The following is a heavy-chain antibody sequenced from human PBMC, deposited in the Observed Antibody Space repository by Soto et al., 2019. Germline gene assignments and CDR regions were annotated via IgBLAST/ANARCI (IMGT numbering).Heavy chain of an antibody. D-gene: IGHD6-13*01. J-gene: IGHJ6*02. Sequence: GGSLRLSCAASGFTFSSYGMHWVRQAPGKGLEWVAVIWYDGSNKYYADSVKGRFTISRDNSKNTLYLQMNSLRAEDTAVYYCARDGPAAGSSHTQRFDYYYYGMDVWGQGTTVTVSS. CDR2: IWYDGSNK. CDR1: GFTFSSYG. CDR3: ARDGPAAGSSHTQRFDYYYYGMDV. V-gene: IGHV3-33*01.